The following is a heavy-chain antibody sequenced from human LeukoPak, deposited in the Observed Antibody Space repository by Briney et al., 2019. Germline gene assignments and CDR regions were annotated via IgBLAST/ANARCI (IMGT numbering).Heavy chain of an antibody. CDR2: INSDESST. CDR3: ARDRGAEDAFDI. V-gene: IGHV3-74*01. Sequence: GGSLRLSCAASGFTFGYYWMHWVRQAPGKGLVWVSRINSDESSTNYADSVKGRFSISRDNAKSTLYLQVNSLRAEDTGVYYCARDRGAEDAFDIWGQGTVVTVSS. CDR1: GFTFGYYW. J-gene: IGHJ3*02. D-gene: IGHD1-26*01.